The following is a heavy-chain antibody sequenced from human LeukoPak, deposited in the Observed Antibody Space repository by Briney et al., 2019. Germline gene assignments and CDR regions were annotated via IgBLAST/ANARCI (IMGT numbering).Heavy chain of an antibody. D-gene: IGHD6-19*01. V-gene: IGHV4-59*01. CDR2: IYYSGSA. J-gene: IGHJ4*02. CDR3: ARDRDSSGWFDY. Sequence: SETLSLTCTVSGGSLSGFYWGWIRQPPGEGPEWIGFIYYSGSANYNPSLKSRVTMSVDMSKNHFSLKLTSVTAADTAFYYCARDRDSSGWFDYWGQGALVTVSS. CDR1: GGSLSGFY.